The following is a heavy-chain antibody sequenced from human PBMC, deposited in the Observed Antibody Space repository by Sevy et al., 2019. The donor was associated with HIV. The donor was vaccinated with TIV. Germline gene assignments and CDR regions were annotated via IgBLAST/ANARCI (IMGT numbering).Heavy chain of an antibody. CDR3: AGDSGSSSWFADYYYYYMDV. CDR2: ISSSSSYI. J-gene: IGHJ6*03. V-gene: IGHV3-21*01. D-gene: IGHD6-13*01. Sequence: GGSLRLFCAASGFTFSSYSMNWVRQAPGKGLEWVSSISSSSSYIYYADSVKGRFTISRDNAKNSLYLQMNSLRAEDTAVYYCAGDSGSSSWFADYYYYYMDVWGKGTTVTVSS. CDR1: GFTFSSYS.